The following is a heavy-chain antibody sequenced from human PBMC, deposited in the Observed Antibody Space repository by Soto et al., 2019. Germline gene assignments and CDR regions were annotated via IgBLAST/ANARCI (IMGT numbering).Heavy chain of an antibody. D-gene: IGHD2-2*01. J-gene: IGHJ5*02. V-gene: IGHV3-33*01. Sequence: QVQLVESGGGVVQPGRSLRLSCAASGFIFSNYGMHWVRQAPGKGLEWVAVIWCDGSNKYNTDSVKGRFTISRDNSKNTLYLQMSSLRAEDTAVYYCARGTPAGPYNWFEPWGQGTLVTVSS. CDR3: ARGTPAGPYNWFEP. CDR1: GFIFSNYG. CDR2: IWCDGSNK.